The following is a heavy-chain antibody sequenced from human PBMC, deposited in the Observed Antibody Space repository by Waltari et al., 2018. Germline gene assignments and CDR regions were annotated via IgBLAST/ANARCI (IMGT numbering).Heavy chain of an antibody. J-gene: IGHJ4*02. CDR2: IHKDGSEK. Sequence: EVHLVESGGGLVQPGGYLRLSCAAAGLTFTDHWMSWVRQAPGKGPEWVANIHKDGSEKNYVDYVKGRFTISRDNAKDSVYLQMNSLRADDTAMYYCVRDHWGPDYWGQGTLVTVSS. CDR1: GLTFTDHW. D-gene: IGHD7-27*01. V-gene: IGHV3-7*01. CDR3: VRDHWGPDY.